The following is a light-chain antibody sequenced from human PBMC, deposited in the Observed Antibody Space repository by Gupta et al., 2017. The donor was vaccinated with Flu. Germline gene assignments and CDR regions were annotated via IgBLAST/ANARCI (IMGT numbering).Light chain of an antibody. Sequence: SSELTQDPAVSVALGQTVRITCQGDSLRSYHASWYQQKPGQAPVLIIYRKDNRPSGIPDRFSGSSSRDTASLTITGAQAEDEADYYCQFRHNSGNCVFGPGTKVTVL. CDR3: QFRHNSGNCV. CDR1: SLRSYH. V-gene: IGLV3-19*01. J-gene: IGLJ1*01. CDR2: RKD.